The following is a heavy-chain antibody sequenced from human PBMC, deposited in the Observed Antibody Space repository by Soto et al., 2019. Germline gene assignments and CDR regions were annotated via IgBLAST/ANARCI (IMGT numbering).Heavy chain of an antibody. Sequence: EVLLVESGGGLVQPGGSMRLSFAASGFTFSGYWMSWVRQAPGKGLEWVANIRYDESEQHYVDSVEGRFTISRDNAKNSLFLQMHSLRAEDTAVYFCGRVFGAYNFVDWWGQGTRVTVSS. V-gene: IGHV3-7*01. CDR2: IRYDESEQ. CDR3: GRVFGAYNFVDW. D-gene: IGHD3-3*01. J-gene: IGHJ4*02. CDR1: GFTFSGYW.